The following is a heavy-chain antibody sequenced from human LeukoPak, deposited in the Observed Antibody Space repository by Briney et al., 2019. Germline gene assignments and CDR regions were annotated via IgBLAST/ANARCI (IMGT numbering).Heavy chain of an antibody. D-gene: IGHD4-17*01. J-gene: IGHJ4*02. CDR2: ISYDGSNK. CDR1: GFTFSSYG. V-gene: IGHV3-30*18. CDR3: ANSHDYGDFRFDY. Sequence: GGSLRLSCAASGFTFSSYGMHWVRQAPGKGLEWVAVISYDGSNKYYADSVKGRFTISRDNSKNTLYLQMNSLRAEDTAVYYCANSHDYGDFRFDYWGQGTLATVSS.